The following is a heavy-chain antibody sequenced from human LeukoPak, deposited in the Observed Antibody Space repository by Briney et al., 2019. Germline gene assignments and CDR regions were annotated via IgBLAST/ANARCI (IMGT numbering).Heavy chain of an antibody. D-gene: IGHD2-2*02. V-gene: IGHV4-59*08. J-gene: IGHJ6*03. CDR1: GGSISSYY. CDR2: IYCSGST. CDR3: ARVGCSSTSCYKYYYMDV. Sequence: NPSETLSLTCSVSGGSISSYYWSWIRQPPGKGLEWIVYIYCSGSTNYNPSLKSRVTISVDTSKNQFSLKLSSVTAADTAVYYCARVGCSSTSCYKYYYMDVWGKGTTVTVSS.